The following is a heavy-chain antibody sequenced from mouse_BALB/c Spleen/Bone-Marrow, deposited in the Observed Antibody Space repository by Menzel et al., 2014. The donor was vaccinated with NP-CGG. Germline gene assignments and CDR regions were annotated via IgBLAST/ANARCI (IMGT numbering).Heavy chain of an antibody. J-gene: IGHJ3*01. Sequence: VKLVESGAELVRPGSSVKISCKASGYAFSSYWMNWAKQRPGQGLEWIGQIHPGEGDTNYNGKFKVKATLTADKSSSTANMQLSSLTSEDSAVYFCARGGIYYGNSQFAYWGRGTLVTVSA. CDR2: IHPGEGDT. CDR3: ARGGIYYGNSQFAY. CDR1: GYAFSSYW. D-gene: IGHD2-1*01. V-gene: IGHV1-80*01.